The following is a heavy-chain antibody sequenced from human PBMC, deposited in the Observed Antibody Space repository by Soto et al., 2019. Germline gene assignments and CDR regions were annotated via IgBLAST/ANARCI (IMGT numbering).Heavy chain of an antibody. J-gene: IGHJ4*02. V-gene: IGHV4-59*01. D-gene: IGHD5-12*01. CDR2: IYFSGST. CDR3: ARSGTYSGYASIHLRL. CDR1: GDSISGYY. Sequence: PSETLSLTCTVSGDSISGYYWSWIRLPPGKGLEWIGYIYFSGSTKYSPSLKSRITMSLDTSKNQFSLTLTSVTAADTAVYYCARSGTYSGYASIHLRLWGPAILVTVYS.